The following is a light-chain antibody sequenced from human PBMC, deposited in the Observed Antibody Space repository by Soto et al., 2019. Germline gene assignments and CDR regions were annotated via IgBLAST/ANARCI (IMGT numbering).Light chain of an antibody. Sequence: EIVMTQSPATLSVSPGRRATLSCRASQSVSSDLAWFQQKPGQAPRLLIYDASTRATGVPARFGGSGSGTVFTLTISSLQSEDFAVYYCQQYNYCPGGTFGQGTKLDIK. CDR1: QSVSSD. J-gene: IGKJ2*01. CDR2: DAS. V-gene: IGKV3-15*01. CDR3: QQYNYCPGGT.